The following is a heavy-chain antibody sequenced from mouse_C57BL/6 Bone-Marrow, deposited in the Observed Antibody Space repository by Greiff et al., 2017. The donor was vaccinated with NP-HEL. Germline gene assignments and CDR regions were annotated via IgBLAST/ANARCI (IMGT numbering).Heavy chain of an antibody. CDR3: ARHGSSPWFAY. D-gene: IGHD1-1*01. CDR1: GYAFSSSW. V-gene: IGHV1-82*01. CDR2: IYPGDGDT. J-gene: IGHJ3*01. Sequence: QVQLQQSGPELVKPGASVKISCKASGYAFSSSWMNWVKQRPGKGLEWIGRIYPGDGDTNYNGKFKGKATLTADKSSSTAYMQLSSLTSEDSAVYFCARHGSSPWFAYWGQVTLGTVSA.